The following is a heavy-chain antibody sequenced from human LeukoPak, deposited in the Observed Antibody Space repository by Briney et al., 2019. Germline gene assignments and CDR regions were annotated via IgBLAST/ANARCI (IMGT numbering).Heavy chain of an antibody. V-gene: IGHV3-66*02. CDR2: IYSGGST. J-gene: IGHJ4*02. D-gene: IGHD1-14*01. Sequence: GGSLRLSCAASGFTVSSNYMSWVRQAPGKGLGWVSVIYSGGSTYYADSVKGRFTISRDNSKNTLYLQMNSLRAEDTAVYYCAAAGAKYYFDYWGQGTLVTVSS. CDR1: GFTVSSNY. CDR3: AAAGAKYYFDY.